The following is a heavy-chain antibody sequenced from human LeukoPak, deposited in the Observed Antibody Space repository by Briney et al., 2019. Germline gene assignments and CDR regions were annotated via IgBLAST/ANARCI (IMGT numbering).Heavy chain of an antibody. CDR2: INQGGSAK. CDR1: GFTFTTFW. D-gene: IGHD3-10*01. CDR3: ARGTGVDY. Sequence: GGSLRLSCAASGFTFTTFWMSWVRQAPGRGLEWVANINQGGSAKRYVDSVKGRFTITRDNAKNSLDLQMNSLRVEDTAVYYCARGTGVDYWGQGTLVSVSS. J-gene: IGHJ4*02. V-gene: IGHV3-7*01.